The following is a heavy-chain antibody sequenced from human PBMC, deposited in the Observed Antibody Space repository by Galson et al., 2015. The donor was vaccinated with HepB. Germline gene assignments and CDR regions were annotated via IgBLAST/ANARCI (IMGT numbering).Heavy chain of an antibody. CDR3: ARHLRGPELLASSSAFDI. J-gene: IGHJ3*02. Sequence: QSGAEVKKPGESLRISCKGSGYSFTSYWISWVRQMPGKGLEWMGRIDPSDSYTNYSPSFQGHVTISADKSISTAYLQWSSLKASDTAMYYCARHLRGPELLASSSAFDIWGQGTMVTVSS. V-gene: IGHV5-10-1*01. D-gene: IGHD1-7*01. CDR1: GYSFTSYW. CDR2: IDPSDSYT.